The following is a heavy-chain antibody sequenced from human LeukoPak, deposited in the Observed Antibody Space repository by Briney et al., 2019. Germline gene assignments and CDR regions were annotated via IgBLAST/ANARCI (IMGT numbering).Heavy chain of an antibody. CDR1: GYTFIDHY. J-gene: IGHJ4*02. Sequence: ASVKVSCKPSGYTFIDHYIYWVRQAPGQGLESMGWIDPNIGNTNYAQKFQGRVTMTRDTSSSTAYIELSRLRSDDTAVYYCARAGHNSESGGYDYWGQGTLVTVSS. CDR3: ARAGHNSESGGYDY. D-gene: IGHD3-22*01. CDR2: IDPNIGNT. V-gene: IGHV1-2*02.